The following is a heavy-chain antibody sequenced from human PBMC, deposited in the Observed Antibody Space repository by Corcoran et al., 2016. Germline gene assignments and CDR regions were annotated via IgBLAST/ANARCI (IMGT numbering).Heavy chain of an antibody. CDR2: IYYSGST. Sequence: QLQLQESGPGLVKPSETLSLTCTVSGGSISSSSYYWGWIRQPPGKGLEWIGSIYYSGSTYYNPSLKSRVTISVDTSKNQFSLKLSSVTAADTAVYYCARDVGTFSVVAAIDYWGQGTLVTVSS. V-gene: IGHV4-39*07. CDR1: GGSISSSSYY. J-gene: IGHJ4*02. D-gene: IGHD2-15*01. CDR3: ARDVGTFSVVAAIDY.